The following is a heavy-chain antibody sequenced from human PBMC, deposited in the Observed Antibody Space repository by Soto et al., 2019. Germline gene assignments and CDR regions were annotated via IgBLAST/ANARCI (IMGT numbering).Heavy chain of an antibody. Sequence: ASVKVSCKASGYAFSGYYIHWVRQVPGQGLEWMGWINPSSGGTIYAKKFQDRVTLTVDTSISTGYMEMSRLRSDDTAVYYCARPASFGVGMVDVWGQGTRVIASS. CDR2: INPSSGGT. CDR1: GYAFSGYY. V-gene: IGHV1-2*02. CDR3: ARPASFGVGMVDV. J-gene: IGHJ6*02. D-gene: IGHD3-3*01.